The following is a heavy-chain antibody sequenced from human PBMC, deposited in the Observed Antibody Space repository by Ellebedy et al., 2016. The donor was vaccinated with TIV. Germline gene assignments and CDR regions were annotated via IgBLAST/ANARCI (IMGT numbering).Heavy chain of an antibody. CDR2: IFMSGSI. J-gene: IGHJ2*01. V-gene: IGHV4-4*07. CDR1: GGSFSSYY. CDR3: ARLKQSRDRSHWYFDL. Sequence: GSLRLXXTVSGGSFSSYYWSWIRQSAGKGLEWIGRIFMSGSISYNPSLKSRVTMSVDASKTQVSLNLSSVIAADTAVYFCARLKQSRDRSHWYFDLWGRGTLVTVSS. D-gene: IGHD1-14*01.